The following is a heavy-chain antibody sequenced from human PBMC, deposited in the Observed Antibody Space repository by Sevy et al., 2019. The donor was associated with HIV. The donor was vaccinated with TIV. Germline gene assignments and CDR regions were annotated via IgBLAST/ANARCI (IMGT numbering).Heavy chain of an antibody. D-gene: IGHD3-10*01. CDR2: ISAYNGNT. V-gene: IGHV1-18*01. Sequence: ASVKVSCKASGYTFTSYGISWVRQAPGQGLEWMGWISAYNGNTNYAQKLQGRVTMTTDTSTSTAYMELRSLRSDDTAVYCCARNGMVRGVIILYYFDYWGQGTLVTVSS. J-gene: IGHJ4*02. CDR3: ARNGMVRGVIILYYFDY. CDR1: GYTFTSYG.